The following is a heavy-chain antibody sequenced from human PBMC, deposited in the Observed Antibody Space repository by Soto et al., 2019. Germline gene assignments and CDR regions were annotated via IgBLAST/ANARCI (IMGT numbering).Heavy chain of an antibody. CDR2: IIPIFGTA. Sequence: QVQLVQSGAEVKKPGSSVKVSCKASGGTFSSYAISWVRQAPGQGLEWMGGIIPIFGTADYAQKFQGRVTITADEPTSTAYLELGGLRSEDTAVYSCARYPTAYYYYGMNVWGQGTTVTVSS. J-gene: IGHJ6*02. V-gene: IGHV1-69*12. CDR3: ARYPTAYYYYGMNV. CDR1: GGTFSSYA.